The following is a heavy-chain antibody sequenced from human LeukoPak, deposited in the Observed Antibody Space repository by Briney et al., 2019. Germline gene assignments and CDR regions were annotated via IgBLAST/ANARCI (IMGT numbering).Heavy chain of an antibody. CDR1: GYTFTSYG. CDR2: ISAYNGNT. Sequence: ASVKVSCKASGYTFTSYGIGWVRQAPGQGLEWMGWISAYNGNTNYAQKLQGRVTMTTDTSTSTAYMELRSLRSDDTAVYYCARDLSMVRGVRPYYFDYWGQGTLVTVSS. J-gene: IGHJ4*02. D-gene: IGHD3-10*01. CDR3: ARDLSMVRGVRPYYFDY. V-gene: IGHV1-18*01.